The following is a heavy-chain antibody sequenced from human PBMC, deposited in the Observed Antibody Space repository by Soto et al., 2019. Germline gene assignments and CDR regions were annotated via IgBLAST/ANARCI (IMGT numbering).Heavy chain of an antibody. Sequence: GSLRLSCAASGFTFSSYAMHWVRQAPGKGLEWVAVISYDGSNKYYADSVKGRFTISRDNSKNTLYLQMNSLRAEDTAVYYCARDTYYDSSGYYRRDYWGQGTLVTVSS. D-gene: IGHD3-22*01. CDR1: GFTFSSYA. J-gene: IGHJ4*02. V-gene: IGHV3-30-3*01. CDR2: ISYDGSNK. CDR3: ARDTYYDSSGYYRRDY.